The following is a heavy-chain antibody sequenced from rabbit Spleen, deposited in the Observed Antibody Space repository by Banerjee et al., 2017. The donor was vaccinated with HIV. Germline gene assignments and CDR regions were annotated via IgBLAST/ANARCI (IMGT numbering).Heavy chain of an antibody. J-gene: IGHJ3*01. V-gene: IGHV1S45*01. D-gene: IGHD4-1*01. CDR1: GFTINTNY. Sequence: QEQLVESGGGLVKPGASLTLTCTASGFTINTNYMCWVRQAPGKGLEWIGCIDTGSGTYYASWAKGRFTISKTSSTTVTLQMTSLTAANTATYFCARRVSGYKLWGQGTLVTVS. CDR3: ARRVSGYKL. CDR2: IDTGSGT.